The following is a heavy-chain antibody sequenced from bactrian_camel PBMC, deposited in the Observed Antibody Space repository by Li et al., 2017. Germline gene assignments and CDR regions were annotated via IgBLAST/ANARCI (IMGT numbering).Heavy chain of an antibody. CDR3: AANFGSYCSVDYLQRRANF. CDR1: LDGRHC. J-gene: IGHJ4*01. Sequence: QVQLVESGGGSVQAGGSLGLSCVASLDGRHCMAWFRQAPGKEREGVAGISAGGGGTYYAESVKGRFTISKDNAVNTLYLQIDSLKPEDTAMYYCAANFGSYCSVDYLQRRANFWGQGTQVTVS. CDR2: ISAGGGGT. D-gene: IGHD2*01. V-gene: IGHV3S1*01.